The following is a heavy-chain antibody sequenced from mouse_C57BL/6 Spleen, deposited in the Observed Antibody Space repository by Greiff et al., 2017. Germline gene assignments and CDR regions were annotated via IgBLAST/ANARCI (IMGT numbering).Heavy chain of an antibody. CDR1: GYTFTSYW. J-gene: IGHJ2*01. Sequence: QVQLKESGAELVKPGASVKMSCKASGYTFTSYWITWVKQRHGQGLEWIGDIYPGSGSTSYNEKFKGKATLTVDTSSSTAYMQLSSLTSEDSAVXNCARRESGFDYWGKGTTLTVSS. V-gene: IGHV1-55*01. CDR2: IYPGSGST. D-gene: IGHD1-3*01. CDR3: ARRESGFDY.